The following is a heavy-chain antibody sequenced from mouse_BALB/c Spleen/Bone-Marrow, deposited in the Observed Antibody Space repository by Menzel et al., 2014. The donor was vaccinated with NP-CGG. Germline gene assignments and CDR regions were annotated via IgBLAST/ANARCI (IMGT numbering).Heavy chain of an antibody. Sequence: EVKDEESGGGLVQPGGSLRLSCATSGFTFTDYYMSWVRQPPGKALEWLGFIRNKANGYTTEYSASVKGRFTISRDNSQSILYLQMNTLRAEDSATYYCAREIINDYHWYFDVWGAGTTVTVSS. J-gene: IGHJ1*01. V-gene: IGHV7-3*02. CDR2: IRNKANGYTT. CDR1: GFTFTDYY. D-gene: IGHD2-4*01. CDR3: AREIINDYHWYFDV.